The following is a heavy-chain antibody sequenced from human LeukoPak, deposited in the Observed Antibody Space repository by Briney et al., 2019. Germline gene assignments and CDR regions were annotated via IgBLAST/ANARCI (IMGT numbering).Heavy chain of an antibody. CDR2: MNPNSGNT. Sequence: ASVKVSCKASGYTFTSYHINWVRQATGQGLEWMGWMNPNSGNTGYAQKFQGRVTITRDTSISTAYMELSSLRSEDTAVYYCARCAYYYDSSGYCPDAFDIWGQGTMVTVSS. V-gene: IGHV1-8*03. CDR1: GYTFTSYH. J-gene: IGHJ3*02. D-gene: IGHD3-22*01. CDR3: ARCAYYYDSSGYCPDAFDI.